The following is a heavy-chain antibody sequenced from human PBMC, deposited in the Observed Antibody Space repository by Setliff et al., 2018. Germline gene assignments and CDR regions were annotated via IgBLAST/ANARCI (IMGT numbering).Heavy chain of an antibody. Sequence: ASVKVSCKASGGTFSSYGISWVRQAPGQGLEWMGGTIPIFGTTDYAQKFQGRVTIITDESTSTAFMQLSSLRSEDTAVYYCARVKWPGIAAAGDLDYWGQGTLVTVSS. CDR3: ARVKWPGIAAAGDLDY. D-gene: IGHD6-13*01. V-gene: IGHV1-69*05. CDR2: TIPIFGTT. J-gene: IGHJ4*02. CDR1: GGTFSSYG.